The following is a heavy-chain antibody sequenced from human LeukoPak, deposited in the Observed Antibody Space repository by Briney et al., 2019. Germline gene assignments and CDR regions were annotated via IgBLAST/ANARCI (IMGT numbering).Heavy chain of an antibody. CDR3: ARDPGIVY. J-gene: IGHJ4*02. CDR1: GFIFSSYG. Sequence: GGSLRLSCAASGFIFSSYGMTWVRQAPGKGLEWVSAISGSGSGGSTYYADSVKGRFTISRDNSKNSLYLQMNSLRAEDTAVYYCARDPGIVYWGQGTLVTVSS. D-gene: IGHD2/OR15-2a*01. CDR2: ISGSGSGGST. V-gene: IGHV3-23*01.